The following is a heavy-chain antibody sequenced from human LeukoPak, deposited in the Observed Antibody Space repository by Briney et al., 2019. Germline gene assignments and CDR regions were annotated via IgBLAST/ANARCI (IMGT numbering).Heavy chain of an antibody. Sequence: EASVKVSCTASGYTFTSYGISWVRQAPGQGLEWMGWISAYNGNTNYAQKPQGRVTMTTDTSTSTAYMELRSLRSDDTAVYYCARATITMMDQSWFDPWGQGTLVTVSS. CDR2: ISAYNGNT. CDR1: GYTFTSYG. D-gene: IGHD3-22*01. V-gene: IGHV1-18*01. J-gene: IGHJ5*02. CDR3: ARATITMMDQSWFDP.